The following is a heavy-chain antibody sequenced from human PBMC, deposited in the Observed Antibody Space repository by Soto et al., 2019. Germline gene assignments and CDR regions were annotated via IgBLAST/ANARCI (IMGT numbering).Heavy chain of an antibody. D-gene: IGHD3-3*02. J-gene: IGHJ4*02. Sequence: PSETLSLTCTVSGSSISSGGYYWWWLRQPRGKGLEWIGSIFYGVTTYYNPSLNSLVTVSVDTSNNHFSLNLRFVTAADTAFYFCASLPSRHLVDYWGQGTLVTVSS. V-gene: IGHV4-39*02. CDR1: GSSISSGGYY. CDR3: ASLPSRHLVDY. CDR2: IFYGVTT.